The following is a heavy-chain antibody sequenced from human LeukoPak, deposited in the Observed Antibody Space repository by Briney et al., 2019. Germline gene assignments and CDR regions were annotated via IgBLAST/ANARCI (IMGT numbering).Heavy chain of an antibody. D-gene: IGHD2-15*01. J-gene: IGHJ4*02. CDR1: GLTFRNYA. V-gene: IGHV3-23*01. CDR3: AKGGHYSFFDY. Sequence: GGSLRLSCAASGLTFRNYAMSWVREAPGKGLEWVSTISGDGTETFFADSVRGRFTISRDNSKSTVSLQMNSLRVEDMAVYYCAKGGHYSFFDYWGRGTLVNVSS. CDR2: ISGDGTET.